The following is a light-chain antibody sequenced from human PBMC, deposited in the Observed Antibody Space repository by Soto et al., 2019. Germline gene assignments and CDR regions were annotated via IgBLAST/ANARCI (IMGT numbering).Light chain of an antibody. J-gene: IGKJ1*01. CDR3: QQYESFPRT. V-gene: IGKV1-5*03. Sequence: DIQMTQSPSTLSASVGDRVTITCRASQSINNYLAWYQQKPGKAPKLLIYKAPTLESGVPSRFSGSGSGTEFTLSISSLQPDDFATYYCQQYESFPRTFGQGTKVEIK. CDR1: QSINNY. CDR2: KAP.